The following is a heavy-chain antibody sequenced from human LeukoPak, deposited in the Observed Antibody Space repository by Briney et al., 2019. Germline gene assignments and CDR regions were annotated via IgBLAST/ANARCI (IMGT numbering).Heavy chain of an antibody. CDR2: IYYSGST. J-gene: IGHJ4*02. D-gene: IGHD1-26*01. Sequence: SETLSLTCTVSGGSISSSSYYWGWIRQPPGKGLEWIGYIYYSGSTNYNPSLKSRVTISVDTSKNQFSLKLSSVTAADTAVYYCARDGNPIVGATGLGFDYWGQGTLVTVSS. CDR3: ARDGNPIVGATGLGFDY. CDR1: GGSISSSSYY. V-gene: IGHV4-61*01.